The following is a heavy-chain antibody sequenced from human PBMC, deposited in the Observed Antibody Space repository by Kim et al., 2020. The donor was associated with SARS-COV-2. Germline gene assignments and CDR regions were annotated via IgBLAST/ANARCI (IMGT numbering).Heavy chain of an antibody. J-gene: IGHJ4*02. CDR3: ARTPQYVRWYFDC. Sequence: YYAVSGKGRVPISRDNSDNALYLQMNGLRPEDEAVYYCARTPQYVRWYFDCWGQGGLVTVSS. D-gene: IGHD3-10*02. V-gene: IGHV3-30*01.